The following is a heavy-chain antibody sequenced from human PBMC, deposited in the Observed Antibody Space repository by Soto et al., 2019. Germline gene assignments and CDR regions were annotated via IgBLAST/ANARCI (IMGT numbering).Heavy chain of an antibody. CDR2: IKQDGSEK. D-gene: IGHD3-16*01. V-gene: IGHV3-7*01. Sequence: GGSLRLSCAASGFTFSSYWMSWVRQAPGKGLEWVANIKQDGSEKYYVDSVKGRFTISRDNAKNSLYLQMNSLRAEDTAVYYCARVDDYTDLTTPYFDYWGQGTLVTVSS. CDR1: GFTFSSYW. CDR3: ARVDDYTDLTTPYFDY. J-gene: IGHJ4*02.